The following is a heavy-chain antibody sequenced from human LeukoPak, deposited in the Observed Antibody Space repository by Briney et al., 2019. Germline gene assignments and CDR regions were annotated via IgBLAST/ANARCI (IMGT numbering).Heavy chain of an antibody. CDR3: ARGHRFPYDSSGYYYLQPYYFDY. J-gene: IGHJ4*02. D-gene: IGHD3-22*01. Sequence: PSETLSLTCTVSGGSISSYYWSWIRQPPGKGLEWIGYIYYSGSTNYNPSLKSRVTISVDTSKNQFSLKLSSVTAADTAVYYCARGHRFPYDSSGYYYLQPYYFDYWGQGTLVTVSS. V-gene: IGHV4-59*01. CDR1: GGSISSYY. CDR2: IYYSGST.